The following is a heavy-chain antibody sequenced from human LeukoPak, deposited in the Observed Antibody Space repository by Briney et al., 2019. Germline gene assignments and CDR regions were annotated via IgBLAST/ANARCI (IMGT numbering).Heavy chain of an antibody. CDR2: IIPIFGTA. D-gene: IGHD3-10*01. CDR3: ARESRASLFDASDI. CDR1: GGTFSSYA. Sequence: ASVKVSCKASGGTFSSYAISWVRQAPGQGLEWMGGIIPIFGTANYAQKFQGRVTITADESTSTAYMELSSLRSEDTAMYYCARESRASLFDASDIWGQGTMVTVSS. V-gene: IGHV1-69*13. J-gene: IGHJ3*02.